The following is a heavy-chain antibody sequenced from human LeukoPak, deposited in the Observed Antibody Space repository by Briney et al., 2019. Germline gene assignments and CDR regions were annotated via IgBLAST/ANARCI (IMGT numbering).Heavy chain of an antibody. CDR2: INHGGST. V-gene: IGHV4-34*01. D-gene: IGHD3-10*01. CDR1: GGSFSGDF. Sequence: PSETLSLTCAVYGGSFSGDFWSWIRQSPGKGLEWIGEINHGGSTTYNPSLQSRVTMSVDTSTNQISLKMTTVTAADTAVYYCARVGISPYGSGRDDAFDIWGQGTMVTVSS. CDR3: ARVGISPYGSGRDDAFDI. J-gene: IGHJ3*02.